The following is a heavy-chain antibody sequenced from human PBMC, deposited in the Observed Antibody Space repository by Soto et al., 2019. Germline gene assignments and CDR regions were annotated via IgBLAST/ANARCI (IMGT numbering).Heavy chain of an antibody. Sequence: PSETLSLTCTVSGGSISSGGYYWSWIRQHPGKGLEWIGYIYYSGSTYYNPSLKSRVTISVDTSKNQFSLKLSSVTAADTAVYYSARGGRYGDYSNWFDPWGQGTLVTVSS. D-gene: IGHD4-17*01. CDR2: IYYSGST. CDR3: ARGGRYGDYSNWFDP. J-gene: IGHJ5*02. CDR1: GGSISSGGYY. V-gene: IGHV4-31*03.